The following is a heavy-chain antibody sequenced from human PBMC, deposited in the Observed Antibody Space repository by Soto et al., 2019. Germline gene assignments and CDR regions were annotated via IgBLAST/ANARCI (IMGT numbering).Heavy chain of an antibody. CDR2: ISRSGTT. CDR1: GGSISSSNW. J-gene: IGHJ3*01. CDR3: ARDSASSGVFT. V-gene: IGHV4-4*02. Sequence: QVQLQESGPGLVKPSGTLSLTCAVTGGSISSSNWWTWVRQPPGEGLEWVREISRSGTTNYKPSLKSRVSISVDKSRNEFSINLGSVTAAHTAMYYCARDSASSGVFTWGQGTMVTVSS. D-gene: IGHD6-19*01.